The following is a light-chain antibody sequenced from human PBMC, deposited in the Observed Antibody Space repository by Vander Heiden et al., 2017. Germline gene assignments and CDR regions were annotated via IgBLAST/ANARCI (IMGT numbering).Light chain of an antibody. CDR3: CSYAGSSTWV. J-gene: IGLJ3*02. Sequence: QSALTQPASVSGSPGQSLPISCPGTRSDVGSYNLVSWYQQHPGKAPKLMIYEGSKRPSGVSNRCSGSKSGNTASLTISGLQAEDEADYYCCSYAGSSTWVFGGGTKLTVL. V-gene: IGLV2-23*01. CDR1: RSDVGSYNL. CDR2: EGS.